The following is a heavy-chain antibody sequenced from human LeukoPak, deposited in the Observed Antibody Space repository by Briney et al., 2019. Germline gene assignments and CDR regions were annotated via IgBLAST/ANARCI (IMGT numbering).Heavy chain of an antibody. Sequence: PPGGSLRLSCAASGFTFSDYYMSWIRQAPGKGLEFVSGISSNGGSTYYADSVKARFTMSRDNSKNALYLQMSSLRAEDTAVYYCVKRLNNYFDYWGQGTLVTVSS. CDR2: ISSNGGST. CDR1: GFTFSDYY. D-gene: IGHD4/OR15-4a*01. V-gene: IGHV3-64D*06. J-gene: IGHJ4*02. CDR3: VKRLNNYFDY.